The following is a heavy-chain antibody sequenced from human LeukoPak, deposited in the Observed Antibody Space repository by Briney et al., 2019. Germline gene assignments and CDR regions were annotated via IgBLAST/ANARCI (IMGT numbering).Heavy chain of an antibody. CDR2: INPSGTNT. Sequence: ASVKVSCKASGYTFTSYYMHWVRQAPGQGLEWMGLINPSGTNTNYAQKFQGRVTLTTDTSTGTAYMELRSLRSDDTAVYYCARDDGDYWGQGTLVTVSS. J-gene: IGHJ4*02. CDR3: ARDDGDY. V-gene: IGHV1-46*01. CDR1: GYTFTSYY.